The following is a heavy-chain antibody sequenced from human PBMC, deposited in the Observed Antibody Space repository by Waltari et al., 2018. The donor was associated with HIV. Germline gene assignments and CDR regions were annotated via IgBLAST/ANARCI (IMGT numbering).Heavy chain of an antibody. Sequence: QVQLVESGGGVVQPGRSLRLSCAASGFTLGTYGIHWVHQAPGKGLEWVAFIAYDGDNKYYADSVKGRCTLSRDNSKNTVYLQINSLRAEDSAVYYCAKDKGGVTYIFDYWGQGTLVTVSS. CDR2: IAYDGDNK. J-gene: IGHJ4*02. V-gene: IGHV3-30*18. D-gene: IGHD1-1*01. CDR1: GFTLGTYG. CDR3: AKDKGGVTYIFDY.